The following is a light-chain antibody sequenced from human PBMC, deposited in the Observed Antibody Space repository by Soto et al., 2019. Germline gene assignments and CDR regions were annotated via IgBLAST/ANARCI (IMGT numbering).Light chain of an antibody. V-gene: IGKV1-5*03. CDR1: QSISTY. J-gene: IGKJ1*01. CDR3: QQYNTYPRT. CDR2: KAS. Sequence: IQINQSPSTLSASEGDRVAITCRASQSISTYLAWYQQKPGKAPKLLIYKASILESGVPSRFSGSGSGAEFTLTISRLQPDDFATYYCQQYNTYPRTFGQGTKVDI.